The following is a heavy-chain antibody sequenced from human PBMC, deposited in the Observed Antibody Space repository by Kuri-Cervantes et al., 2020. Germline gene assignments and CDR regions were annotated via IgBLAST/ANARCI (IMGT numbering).Heavy chain of an antibody. CDR2: IYPGDSDT. Sequence: GESLKISCKGSGYSFSNNWIGWVRQMPGKGLEWMGIIYPGDSDTRYSPSFQGQVTISADKSISTAYLQWSSLKASDTAMYYCARGNMVVVVTTTYDAFDIWGPGTMVTVSS. CDR3: ARGNMVVVVTTTYDAFDI. D-gene: IGHD2-15*01. V-gene: IGHV5-51*01. CDR1: GYSFSNNW. J-gene: IGHJ3*02.